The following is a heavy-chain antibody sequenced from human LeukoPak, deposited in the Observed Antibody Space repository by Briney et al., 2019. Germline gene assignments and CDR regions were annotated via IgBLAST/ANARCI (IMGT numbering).Heavy chain of an antibody. CDR2: INPNSGDT. CDR1: GYTFTAHY. CDR3: AREEDYVADY. J-gene: IGHJ4*02. V-gene: IGHV1-2*06. D-gene: IGHD3-10*02. Sequence: GSVKVSCKASGYTFTAHYLHWVRQAPGQGLEWMGRINPNSGDTVYAQKFQGRVTMTGDTSISTTYMELSRLRSYHTAVYYCAREEDYVADYWGQGTLVTVSS.